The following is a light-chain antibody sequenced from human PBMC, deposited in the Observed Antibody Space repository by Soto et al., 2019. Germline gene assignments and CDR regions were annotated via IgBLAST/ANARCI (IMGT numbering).Light chain of an antibody. CDR3: QQYGSSPPT. CDR2: EAS. V-gene: IGKV3-20*01. Sequence: EIVLTQSPGTLSLSPGERATLSCRASQSVSSSYVAWYQQKPGQAPRLLIYEASIRAIVFPDRFRGSVSESALTLTISRQEPVDFAVYHCQQYGSSPPTLGQGSMEELK. J-gene: IGKJ1*01. CDR1: QSVSSSY.